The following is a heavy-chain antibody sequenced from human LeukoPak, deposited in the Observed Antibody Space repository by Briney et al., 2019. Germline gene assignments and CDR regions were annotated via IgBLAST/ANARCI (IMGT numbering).Heavy chain of an antibody. CDR2: IRYDGSNK. Sequence: GGSLRLSCAASGFTFSSYGMHWVRQAPGKGLEWVAFIRYDGSNKYYADSVKGRFTISRDNSKNTLYLQMNSLRAEDTAVYYCAKDMARRYCSGGSCYGFDYWGQGTLVTVSS. CDR1: GFTFSSYG. D-gene: IGHD2-15*01. CDR3: AKDMARRYCSGGSCYGFDY. J-gene: IGHJ4*02. V-gene: IGHV3-30*02.